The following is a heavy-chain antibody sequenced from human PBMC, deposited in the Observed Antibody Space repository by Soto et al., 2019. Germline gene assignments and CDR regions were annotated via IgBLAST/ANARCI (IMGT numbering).Heavy chain of an antibody. Sequence: PSETLSLTCAVSGGSIGGGGYSWSCIRQPPGKGLEWIGYIYHSGSTYYNPSLKSRVTISVDRSKNQFSLKLSSVTAADTAVYYCARSYDSSGYYLNWFDPWGQGTLVTVSS. CDR2: IYHSGST. D-gene: IGHD3-22*01. V-gene: IGHV4-30-2*01. CDR3: ARSYDSSGYYLNWFDP. J-gene: IGHJ5*02. CDR1: GGSIGGGGYS.